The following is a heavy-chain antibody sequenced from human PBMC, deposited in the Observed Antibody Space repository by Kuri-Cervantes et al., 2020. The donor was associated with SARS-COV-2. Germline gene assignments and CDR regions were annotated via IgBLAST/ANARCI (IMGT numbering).Heavy chain of an antibody. CDR1: GFTFSSYE. CDR2: ISSSGSTI. D-gene: IGHD6-6*01. V-gene: IGHV3-48*03. Sequence: GGSLRLSCAASGFTFSSYEMNWVRQAPGKGLEWVSYISSSGSTIYYADSVKGRFTISRDNAKNSLYLQMNSLRAEDTAVYYCAKDYSSSSDWYFDLWGRGTLVTVSS. J-gene: IGHJ2*01. CDR3: AKDYSSSSDWYFDL.